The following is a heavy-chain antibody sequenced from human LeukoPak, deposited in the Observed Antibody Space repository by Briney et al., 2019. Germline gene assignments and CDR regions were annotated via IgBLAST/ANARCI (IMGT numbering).Heavy chain of an antibody. CDR1: GGSISSSSYY. CDR2: IYYSGST. D-gene: IGHD3-22*01. V-gene: IGHV4-39*01. CDR3: ARANREMYYYDSSGYRPQYAFDI. J-gene: IGHJ3*02. Sequence: SETLSLTCTVSGGSISSSSYYWGWIRQPPGKGLEWIGSIYYSGSTYYNPSLKSRVTISVDTSKNQFSLKLSSVTAADTAVYYCARANREMYYYDSSGYRPQYAFDIWGQGTMVTVSS.